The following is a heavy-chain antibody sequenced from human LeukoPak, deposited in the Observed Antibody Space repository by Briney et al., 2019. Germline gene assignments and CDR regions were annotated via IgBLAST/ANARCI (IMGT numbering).Heavy chain of an antibody. V-gene: IGHV3-30*03. D-gene: IGHD1-26*01. CDR3: ARAGALAAPFDY. Sequence: GGSLRLSCAASGFTFSSYGMHWVRQAPGKGLEWVAVISYDGSNKYYAGSVKGRFTISRDNSKNTLYLQMNSLRAEDTAVYYCARAGALAAPFDYWGQGTLVTVSS. J-gene: IGHJ4*02. CDR2: ISYDGSNK. CDR1: GFTFSSYG.